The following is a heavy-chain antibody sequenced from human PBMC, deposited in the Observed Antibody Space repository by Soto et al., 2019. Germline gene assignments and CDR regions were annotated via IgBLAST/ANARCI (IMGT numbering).Heavy chain of an antibody. CDR2: ISYDGSTK. Sequence: QVQLVESGGGVVQPGRSLRLSWAASGFTFSSYGMHWVRQAPGKGLKWVAVISYDGSTKYYADSVKGRFTISRDNSKNTLDLQMNSLRAEDTAVHYCAKDMGSSTSFRYGMDVWGQGTTVTVSS. D-gene: IGHD2-2*01. V-gene: IGHV3-30*18. CDR1: GFTFSSYG. CDR3: AKDMGSSTSFRYGMDV. J-gene: IGHJ6*02.